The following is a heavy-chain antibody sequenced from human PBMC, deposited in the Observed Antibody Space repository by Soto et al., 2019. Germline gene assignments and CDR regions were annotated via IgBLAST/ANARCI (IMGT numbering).Heavy chain of an antibody. CDR1: GFTFSSYG. D-gene: IGHD3-16*01. V-gene: IGHV3-30*18. CDR2: ISYDGSNK. J-gene: IGHJ6*01. Sequence: QVQLVESGGGVVQPGRSLRLSCAASGFTFSSYGMHWVRQAPGKGLEWVAVISYDGSNKYYADSVKGRFTISRDNSKNTLYLQMNSLRAEDTAVYYCAKETHDYVLFGYGMDVW. CDR3: AKETHDYVLFGYGMDV.